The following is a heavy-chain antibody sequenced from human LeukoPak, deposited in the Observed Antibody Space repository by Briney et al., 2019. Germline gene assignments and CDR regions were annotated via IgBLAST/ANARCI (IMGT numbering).Heavy chain of an antibody. Sequence: ASVKVSCKASGYTFTNFHITWVRQAPGQGLEWMGWISGYNGDTDYAQKLQGRVTMTTDTSTSTAYMELRSLRSDDTAVYYCARSWNYLGDWFDPWGQGTLVTVSS. CDR2: ISGYNGDT. D-gene: IGHD1-7*01. V-gene: IGHV1-18*01. CDR1: GYTFTNFH. J-gene: IGHJ5*02. CDR3: ARSWNYLGDWFDP.